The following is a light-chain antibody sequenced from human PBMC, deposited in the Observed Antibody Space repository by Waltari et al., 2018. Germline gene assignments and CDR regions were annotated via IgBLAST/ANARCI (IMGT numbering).Light chain of an antibody. CDR1: SYDVGASNF. CDR2: DVP. CDR3: SSFTDTHTLL. J-gene: IGLJ2*01. V-gene: IGLV2-14*03. Sequence: QSALTQPASVSGSPGQSITISCTGTSYDVGASNFVSWYQQHPGRAPQRMIYDVPERPSGISYRFSGSKSANTASLTISGLLPEDEAIYYCSSFTDTHTLLFGGGTTVTVL.